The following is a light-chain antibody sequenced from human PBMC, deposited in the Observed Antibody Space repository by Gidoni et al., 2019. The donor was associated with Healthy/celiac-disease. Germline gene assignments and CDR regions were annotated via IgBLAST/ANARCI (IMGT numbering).Light chain of an antibody. V-gene: IGKV1-33*01. Sequence: DIQLTQSPSSLSASVGDRVTITCQASQDISNYLNWYQQKPGKAPKLLIYDASNLETGVPSRCSGSGSGTDFTFTISSLQPEDIATYYCQQYDNRRRNTFGQGTKLEIK. CDR3: QQYDNRRRNT. CDR1: QDISNY. J-gene: IGKJ2*01. CDR2: DAS.